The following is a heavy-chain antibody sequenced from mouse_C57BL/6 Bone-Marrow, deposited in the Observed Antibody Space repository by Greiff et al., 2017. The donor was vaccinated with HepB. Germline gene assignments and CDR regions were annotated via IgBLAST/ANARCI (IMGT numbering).Heavy chain of an antibody. CDR2: INSDGGST. CDR3: ARQGGYDPHWYFDV. Sequence: VQLKESGGGLVQPGESLKLSCESNEYEFPSHDMSWVRKTPEKRLELVAAINSDGGSTYYPDTMERRFIISRDNTKKTLYLQMSSLRSEDTALYYCARQGGYDPHWYFDVWGTGTTVTVSS. D-gene: IGHD2-2*01. J-gene: IGHJ1*03. V-gene: IGHV5-2*01. CDR1: EYEFPSHD.